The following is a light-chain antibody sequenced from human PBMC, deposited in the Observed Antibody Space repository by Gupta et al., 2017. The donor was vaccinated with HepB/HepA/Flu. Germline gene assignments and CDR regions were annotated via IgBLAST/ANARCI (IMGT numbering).Light chain of an antibody. CDR1: SSSIGSNT. CDR2: NNN. J-gene: IGLJ2*01. V-gene: IGLV1-44*01. Sequence: QSVLTQPPSASGTPGQRVTISCSGSSSSIGSNTVNWYQQLPGTAPKLLIYNNNQRPSGVPDRVSGSRSGTSASLAISGLQSEDEADYYCATWDDSLNGPVFGGGTKLTVL. CDR3: ATWDDSLNGPV.